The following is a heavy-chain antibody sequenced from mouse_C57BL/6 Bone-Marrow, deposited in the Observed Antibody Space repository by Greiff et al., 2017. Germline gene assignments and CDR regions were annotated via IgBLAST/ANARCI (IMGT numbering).Heavy chain of an antibody. CDR3: ARPTGYYFDY. V-gene: IGHV5-6*01. J-gene: IGHJ2*01. CDR2: ISSGGSYT. CDR1: GFTFSSYG. Sequence: EVQGVESGGDLVKPGGSLKLSCAASGFTFSSYGMSWVRQTPDKRLEWVATISSGGSYTYYPDSVKGRFTISRDNAKNTLYLQMSSLKSEDTAMYYCARPTGYYFDYWGQGTTLTVSS. D-gene: IGHD4-1*02.